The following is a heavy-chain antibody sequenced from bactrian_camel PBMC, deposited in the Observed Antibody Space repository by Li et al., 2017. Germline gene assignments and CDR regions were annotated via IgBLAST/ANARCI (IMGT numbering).Heavy chain of an antibody. CDR2: INSRGEIT. D-gene: IGHD4*01. CDR1: GYIDSSYC. V-gene: IGHV3S59*01. J-gene: IGHJ4*01. Sequence: DVQLVESGGDSVQAGGSLRLSCAASGYIDSSYCMGWFRQAPGKEREGVARINSRGEITYYADSRFTISRDNAKNTLYLQLNSLRTEDTAMYYCATGFYNEYDVRGQGTQVTVS.